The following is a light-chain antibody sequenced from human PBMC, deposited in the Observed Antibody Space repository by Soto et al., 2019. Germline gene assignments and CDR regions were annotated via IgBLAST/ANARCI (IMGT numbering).Light chain of an antibody. Sequence: DIQMTQSPSCLSASVGDRVTITCRASQSISTYLNWYQQKPGRAPKLLIYDASNLEAGVPSRFRGSGSGTDFTFTISRLQPEDIATYYCQQYENLPTFGQGTRLEIK. CDR2: DAS. V-gene: IGKV1-33*01. CDR3: QQYENLPT. CDR1: QSISTY. J-gene: IGKJ5*01.